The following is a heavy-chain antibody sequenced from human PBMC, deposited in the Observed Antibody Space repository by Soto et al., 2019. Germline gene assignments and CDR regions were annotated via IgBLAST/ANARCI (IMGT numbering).Heavy chain of an antibody. J-gene: IGHJ4*02. CDR1: GFTFSSYG. V-gene: IGHV3-33*01. CDR2: IWSDGSNK. CDR3: QRGDTMIELLY. D-gene: IGHD3-22*01. Sequence: GGSLRLSCAASGFTFSSYGMHWVRQAPGKGLEWVAVIWSDGSNKYYADSVKGRFTISRDNSKNTLYLQMNSLRAEDTAVYYCQRGDTMIELLYWGQGTLVTVSS.